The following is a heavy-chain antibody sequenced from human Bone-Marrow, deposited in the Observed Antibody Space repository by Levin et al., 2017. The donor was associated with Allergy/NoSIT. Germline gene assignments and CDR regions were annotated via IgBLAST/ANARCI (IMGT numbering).Heavy chain of an antibody. CDR1: GFTFSSYW. CDR3: ARASFCGGGCYYYFDY. D-gene: IGHD2-21*02. J-gene: IGHJ4*02. Sequence: QAGGSLRLSCTASGFTFSSYWMHWVRQAPGKGLESVATIRQDGSDKYYVDSVKGRFTISRDNAENSLFLQMNSLRAEDTAIYYCARASFCGGGCYYYFDYWGQGTLVTVSS. CDR2: IRQDGSDK. V-gene: IGHV3-7*04.